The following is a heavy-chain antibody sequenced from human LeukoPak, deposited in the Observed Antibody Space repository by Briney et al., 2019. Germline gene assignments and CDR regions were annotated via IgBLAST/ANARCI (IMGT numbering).Heavy chain of an antibody. D-gene: IGHD2-2*01. Sequence: ASVTVSCKASGSTFTGYYMHWVRQAPGQGLEWMGWINPNSGGTNYAQKFQGRVTMTRDTSIGTAYMELSRLRSDDTAVYYCASSSTSPTNWFDPWGQGTLVTVSS. CDR1: GSTFTGYY. CDR3: ASSSTSPTNWFDP. CDR2: INPNSGGT. J-gene: IGHJ5*02. V-gene: IGHV1-2*02.